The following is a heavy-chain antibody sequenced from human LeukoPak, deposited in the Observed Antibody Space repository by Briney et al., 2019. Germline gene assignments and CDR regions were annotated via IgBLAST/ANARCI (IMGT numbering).Heavy chain of an antibody. CDR1: GYTFTGYY. V-gene: IGHV1-2*02. CDR3: ARVPYSSSWPYYYYVDV. D-gene: IGHD6-13*01. CDR2: INPNSGGT. Sequence: ASVKVSCKASGYTFTGYYMHWVRQAPGQGLEWMGWINPNSGGTNYAQKFQGRVTMTRDTSISTAYMELSRLRSDDTAVYYCARVPYSSSWPYYYYVDVWGKGTTVTVSS. J-gene: IGHJ6*03.